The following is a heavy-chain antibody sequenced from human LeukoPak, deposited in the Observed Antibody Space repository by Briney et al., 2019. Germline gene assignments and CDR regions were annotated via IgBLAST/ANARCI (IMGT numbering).Heavy chain of an antibody. CDR1: GFTFDDYA. V-gene: IGHV3-9*01. CDR2: ISWNSGSI. J-gene: IGHJ3*02. Sequence: PGRSLRLSCAASGFTFDDYAMHWVRQAPGKGLEWVSGISWNSGSIGYADSVKGRFTISRDNAKNSLYLQMNSLRAEDTALYYCAKSQGATTSIFAFDIWGQGTMVTVSS. CDR3: AKSQGATTSIFAFDI. D-gene: IGHD1-26*01.